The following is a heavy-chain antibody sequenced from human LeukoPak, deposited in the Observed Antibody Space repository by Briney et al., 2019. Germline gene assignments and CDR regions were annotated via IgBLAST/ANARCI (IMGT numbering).Heavy chain of an antibody. D-gene: IGHD6-13*01. J-gene: IGHJ4*02. CDR1: VYTFTNYF. V-gene: IGHV1-46*01. CDR3: ARGGSSSSPFSDY. CDR2: TNPSGGST. Sequence: ASVKDSCKAPVYTFTNYFLHGVRQPPGQGRVWMGITNPSGGSTSYAQKFQGGVTMTRDTSTSTVYTELSSLRSEDTAVYYCARGGSSSSPFSDYWGQGTLVTVSS.